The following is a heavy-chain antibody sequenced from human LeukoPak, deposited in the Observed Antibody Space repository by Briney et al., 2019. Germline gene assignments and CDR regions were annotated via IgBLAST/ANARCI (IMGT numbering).Heavy chain of an antibody. Sequence: PGGSLRLSCAASGFTVSSNYMSWVRQAPGKGLEWVSAISGSGGSTSYADSVKGRCTISRDNSKNTLYLHMNSLRAEDTAVYYCAKEPHSGVVTSFDYWGQGTLVSVSS. V-gene: IGHV3-23*01. J-gene: IGHJ4*02. CDR2: ISGSGGST. D-gene: IGHD3-3*01. CDR1: GFTVSSNY. CDR3: AKEPHSGVVTSFDY.